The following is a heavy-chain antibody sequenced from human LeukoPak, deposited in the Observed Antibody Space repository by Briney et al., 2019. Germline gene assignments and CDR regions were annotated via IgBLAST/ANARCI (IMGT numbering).Heavy chain of an antibody. CDR3: ARHIDSSGYADAFDI. CDR1: GGSISSSSYY. CDR2: INHSGST. V-gene: IGHV4-39*01. Sequence: SETLSLTCTVSGGSISSSSYYWGWIRQPPGKGLEWIGEINHSGSTNYNPSLKSRVTISVDTSKNQFSLKLSSVTAADTAVYYCARHIDSSGYADAFDIWGQGTMVTVSS. D-gene: IGHD3-22*01. J-gene: IGHJ3*02.